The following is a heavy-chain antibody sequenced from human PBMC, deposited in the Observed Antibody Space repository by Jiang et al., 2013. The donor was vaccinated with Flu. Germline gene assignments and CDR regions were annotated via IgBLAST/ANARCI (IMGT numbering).Heavy chain of an antibody. V-gene: IGHV1-69*01. CDR1: GGTFSSYA. Sequence: SGAEVKKPGSSVKVSCKASGGTFSSYAISWVRQAPGQGLEWMGGIIPIFGTANYAQKFQGRVTITADESTSTAYMELSSLRSEDTAVYYCARGENYDFWSGYLDYYYYYGMDVWGQGTTVTVSS. J-gene: IGHJ6*02. D-gene: IGHD3-3*01. CDR2: IIPIFGTA. CDR3: ARGENYDFWSGYLDYYYYYGMDV.